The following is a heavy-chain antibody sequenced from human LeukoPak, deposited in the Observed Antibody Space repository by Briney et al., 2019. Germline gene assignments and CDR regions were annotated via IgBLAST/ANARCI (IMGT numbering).Heavy chain of an antibody. CDR1: GFIVSRSY. Sequence: PGGSLRLSCAASGFIVSRSYMHWVRQAPGKGLEWVSVMYSGGSTYYGDSVKGRFSISRDNAKNSLYLQMNSLRAEDTAVYYCARALIGVGYCSSTSCYTYGYWGQGTLVTVSS. D-gene: IGHD2-2*02. V-gene: IGHV3-53*01. J-gene: IGHJ4*02. CDR3: ARALIGVGYCSSTSCYTYGY. CDR2: MYSGGST.